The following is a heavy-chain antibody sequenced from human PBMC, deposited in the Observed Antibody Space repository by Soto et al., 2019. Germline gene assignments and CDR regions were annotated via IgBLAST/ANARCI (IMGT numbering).Heavy chain of an antibody. CDR3: ARLKQEYAVA. V-gene: IGHV3-11*01. J-gene: IGHJ5*02. CDR2: VSSSGSTI. CDR1: GFTFSDFY. Sequence: QVQLVESGGGLVKPGGSLRLSCAASGFTFSDFYMTWIRQAPGKGLEWVAYVSSSGSTIFYADSVKGRFTISRDNANNSLFLEMSSLRAEDTAVYYCARLKQEYAVAWGQGTLVTVSS. D-gene: IGHD2-2*01.